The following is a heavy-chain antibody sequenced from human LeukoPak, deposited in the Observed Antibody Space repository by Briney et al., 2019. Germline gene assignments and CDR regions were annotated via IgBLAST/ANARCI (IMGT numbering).Heavy chain of an antibody. D-gene: IGHD3-3*01. CDR1: GFTFRTYW. V-gene: IGHV3-7*01. CDR2: VNQDGSVK. J-gene: IGHJ4*02. Sequence: GGSLRLSCTASGFTFRTYWMEWVRQAPGEGLEWSANVNQDGSVKNYANSVAGRFTISRDNAKNSIYLEMNSLRAEDTAQYFCARNFGSQQFDYWGQGTLVTVSS. CDR3: ARNFGSQQFDY.